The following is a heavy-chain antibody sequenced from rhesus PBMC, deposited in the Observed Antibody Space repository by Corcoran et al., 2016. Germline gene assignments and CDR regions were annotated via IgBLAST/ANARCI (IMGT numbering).Heavy chain of an antibody. J-gene: IGHJ5-1*01. CDR3: ARDGGNRFDV. V-gene: IGHV4S9*01. CDR1: GGSISDYYY. Sequence: QVQLQESGPGLVKPSETLSLTCAVSGGSISDYYYWNWIRQPPGKGLEWIGNIYGNSAITYYNPSLKSRVTMSKDTSKNQFLLKLSSVTAADTAVYYCARDGGNRFDVWGPGVLVTVSS. CDR2: IYGNSAIT. D-gene: IGHD3-34*01.